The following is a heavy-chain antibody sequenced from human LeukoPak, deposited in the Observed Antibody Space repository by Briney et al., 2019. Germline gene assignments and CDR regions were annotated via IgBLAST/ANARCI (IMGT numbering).Heavy chain of an antibody. Sequence: PSETLSLTCTVSGGSISRGGYYWSWIRQPPGKGLEWIGYIYYSGSTNYNPSLKSRVTISVDTSKNQFSLKLSSVTAADTAVYYCARDLATVTTNWYFDLWGRGTLVTVSS. CDR3: ARDLATVTTNWYFDL. CDR2: IYYSGST. D-gene: IGHD4-17*01. J-gene: IGHJ2*01. V-gene: IGHV4-61*08. CDR1: GGSISRGGYY.